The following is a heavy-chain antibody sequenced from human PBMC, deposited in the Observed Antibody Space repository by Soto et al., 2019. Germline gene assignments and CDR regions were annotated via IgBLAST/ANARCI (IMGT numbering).Heavy chain of an antibody. Sequence: QVQLVQSGAEEKKPGASVKVSCKATGYTFTGYAVHWVRQAPGQRLEWMGWINAGNGNTKYSQKFQGRVTITRDTSASTAYMELSSLRSEDTAVYYCARAVAVPADFDYWGQGTLATVSS. CDR2: INAGNGNT. J-gene: IGHJ4*02. CDR3: ARAVAVPADFDY. D-gene: IGHD6-19*01. V-gene: IGHV1-3*05. CDR1: GYTFTGYA.